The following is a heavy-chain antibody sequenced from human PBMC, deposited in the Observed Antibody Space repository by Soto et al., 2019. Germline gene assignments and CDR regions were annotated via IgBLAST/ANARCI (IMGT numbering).Heavy chain of an antibody. CDR2: IIPIFGTA. V-gene: IGHV1-69*13. D-gene: IGHD5-12*01. J-gene: IGHJ3*01. Sequence: ASVKVSCKASGGTFSSYAISWVRQAPGQGLEWMGGIIPIFGTANYAQKFQGRVTITADESTSTAYMELSSLRSEDTAVYYCARVTSESGWWIYWNWGQGTMVTVSS. CDR3: ARVTSESGWWIYWN. CDR1: GGTFSSYA.